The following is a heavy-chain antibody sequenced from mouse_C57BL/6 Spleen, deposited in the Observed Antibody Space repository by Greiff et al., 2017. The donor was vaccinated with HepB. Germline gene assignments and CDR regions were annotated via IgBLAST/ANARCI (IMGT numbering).Heavy chain of an antibody. V-gene: IGHV1-15*01. D-gene: IGHD1-1*01. J-gene: IGHJ4*01. CDR2: IDPETGGT. Sequence: VQLQQSGAELVRPGASVTLSCKASGYTFTDYEMHWVKQTPVHGLEWIGAIDPETGGTAYNQKFKGKAILTADKSSSTAYMELRSLTSEDSAVYYCTRGTHYGSSSYAMDYWGQGTSVTVAS. CDR1: GYTFTDYE. CDR3: TRGTHYGSSSYAMDY.